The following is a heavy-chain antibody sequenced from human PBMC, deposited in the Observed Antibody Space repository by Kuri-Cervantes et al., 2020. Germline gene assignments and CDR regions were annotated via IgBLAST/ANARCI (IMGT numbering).Heavy chain of an antibody. CDR1: EFTFSNYE. J-gene: IGHJ4*02. CDR3: ARRQREGSSSSLDNFDY. Sequence: GESLKISCAASEFTFSNYEMNWVRQAPGKGLEWVSSISSSSSYIYYADSVKGRFTISRDNAKNSLYLQMNSLRAEDTAVYYCARRQREGSSSSLDNFDYWGQGTLVTVSS. V-gene: IGHV3-21*01. CDR2: ISSSSSYI. D-gene: IGHD6-6*01.